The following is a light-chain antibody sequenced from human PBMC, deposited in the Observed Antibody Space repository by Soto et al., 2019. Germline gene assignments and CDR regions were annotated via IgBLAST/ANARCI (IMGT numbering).Light chain of an antibody. Sequence: QSALTQPASVSGSPGQSITISCTGTSSDVGGYKYVSWYQQHPDKAPKLIIFEVSNRPSGISSRFSGSKSGNTASLTISGLQAEDEADYYCSSYTSGNTLVFGGGTKVTVL. V-gene: IGLV2-14*01. CDR3: SSYTSGNTLV. J-gene: IGLJ3*02. CDR1: SSDVGGYKY. CDR2: EVS.